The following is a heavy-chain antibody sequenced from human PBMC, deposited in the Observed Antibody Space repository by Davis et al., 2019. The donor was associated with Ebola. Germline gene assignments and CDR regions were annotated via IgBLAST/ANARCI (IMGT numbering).Heavy chain of an antibody. CDR2: INHSGST. CDR3: AVDCSSTSCSDSWFDP. CDR1: GGSFSGYY. D-gene: IGHD2-2*01. J-gene: IGHJ5*02. Sequence: PSETLSLTCAVYGGSFSGYYWSWIRQPPGKGLEWIGEINHSGSTNYNPSLKSRVTISVDTSKNQFSLKLSSVTAADTAVYYCAVDCSSTSCSDSWFDPWGQGTLVTVSS. V-gene: IGHV4-34*01.